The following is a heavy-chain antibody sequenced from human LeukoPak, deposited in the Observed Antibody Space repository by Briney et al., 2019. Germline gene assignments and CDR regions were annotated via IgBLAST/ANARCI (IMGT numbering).Heavy chain of an antibody. J-gene: IGHJ4*02. V-gene: IGHV1-18*01. CDR3: ARGGHYDFWSGPPDF. Sequence: AAVNVSLKASVYTFTNYGFSWVRQAPGQGLAGMGRISTYSGNTNYAQKFQGRVTMTTDTSTSTAFMELKSLRSDDTAVYYCARGGHYDFWSGPPDFWGQGTLVTVSS. CDR1: VYTFTNYG. CDR2: ISTYSGNT. D-gene: IGHD3-3*01.